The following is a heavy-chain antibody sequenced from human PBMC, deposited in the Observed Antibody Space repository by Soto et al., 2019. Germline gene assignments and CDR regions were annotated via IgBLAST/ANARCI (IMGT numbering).Heavy chain of an antibody. CDR3: ARAYCSGGSCYYSSLRNFDY. CDR1: GYTFTSYD. V-gene: IGHV1-8*01. Sequence: ASVKVSCKASGYTFTSYDINWVRQATGQGLEWTGWMNPNSGNTGYAQKFQGRVTMTRNTSISTADMELSSLRSEDTAVYYCARAYCSGGSCYYSSLRNFDYWGQGTLVTAPQ. J-gene: IGHJ4*02. D-gene: IGHD2-15*01. CDR2: MNPNSGNT.